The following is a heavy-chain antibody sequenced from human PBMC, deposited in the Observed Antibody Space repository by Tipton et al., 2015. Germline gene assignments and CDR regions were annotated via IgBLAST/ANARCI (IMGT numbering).Heavy chain of an antibody. CDR2: IFPSDSDT. J-gene: IGHJ5*02. CDR3: ARHGSIGARQNWFDP. D-gene: IGHD6-6*01. Sequence: VQLVQSGAVVKKPGESLRISCKGSGYIFTNYWIGWVRQMPGKGLEYMGIIFPSDSDTRYSPSFQGRVSISADKSINTVYLQWNSLKASDTAMYYCARHGSIGARQNWFDPWGQGTLVSVSS. CDR1: GYIFTNYW. V-gene: IGHV5-51*01.